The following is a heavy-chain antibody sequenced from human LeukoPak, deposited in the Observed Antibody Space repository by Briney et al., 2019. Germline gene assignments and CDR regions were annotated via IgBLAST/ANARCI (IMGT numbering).Heavy chain of an antibody. CDR3: ATDGAGFDT. CDR2: INTGGTNT. Sequence: GSLRLSCAASGFTFNDYYMSWIRQAPGKGLEWLSYINTGGTNTHYADSVKGRFTISRDNAKKSLYLEMNNLRAEDTAVYYCATDGAGFDTWGQGVLVTVSS. CDR1: GFTFNDYY. J-gene: IGHJ5*02. V-gene: IGHV3-11*01.